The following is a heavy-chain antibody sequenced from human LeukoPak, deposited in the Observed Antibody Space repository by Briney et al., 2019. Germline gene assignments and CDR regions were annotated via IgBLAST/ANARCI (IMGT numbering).Heavy chain of an antibody. V-gene: IGHV4-61*02. CDR2: IYTSGST. Sequence: SQTLSLTCTVSGGSISSGSYYWSWIRQPAGKGLEWIGRIYTSGSTNYNPSLKSRVTISVDTSKNQFSLKLSSVTAADTAVYYCASTGRSYYGDISFDYWGQGALVTVSS. CDR3: ASTGRSYYGDISFDY. CDR1: GGSISSGSYY. D-gene: IGHD1-26*01. J-gene: IGHJ4*02.